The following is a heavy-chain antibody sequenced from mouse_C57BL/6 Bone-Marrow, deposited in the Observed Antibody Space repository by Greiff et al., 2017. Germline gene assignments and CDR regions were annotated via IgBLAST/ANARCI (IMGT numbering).Heavy chain of an antibody. V-gene: IGHV1-64*01. CDR3: ARSEPWFAY. CDR1: GYTFTSYW. J-gene: IGHJ3*01. Sequence: QVQLQQPGAELVKPGASVKLSCKASGYTFTSYWMHWVKQRPGQGLEWIGMIHPNSGSTNYNEKFKSKATLTVDKSSSTAYMKLSSLTSEASAVYYCARSEPWFAYWGQVTLVTVSA. CDR2: IHPNSGST.